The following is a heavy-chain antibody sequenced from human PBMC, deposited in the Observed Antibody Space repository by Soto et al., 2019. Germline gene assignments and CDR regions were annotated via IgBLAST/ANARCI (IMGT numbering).Heavy chain of an antibody. V-gene: IGHV3-21*01. J-gene: IGHJ6*03. CDR2: ISSSSSYI. Sequence: GGSLRLSCAASGFTFSSYSMNWVRQAPGKGLEWVSSISSSSSYIYYADSVKGRFTISRDNAKNSLYLQMNSLRAEDTAVYYCAREPVLDTYYMDVWGKGTTVTVSS. D-gene: IGHD2-8*02. CDR3: AREPVLDTYYMDV. CDR1: GFTFSSYS.